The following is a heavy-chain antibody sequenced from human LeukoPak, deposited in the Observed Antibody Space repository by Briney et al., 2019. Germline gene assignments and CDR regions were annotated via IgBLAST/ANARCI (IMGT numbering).Heavy chain of an antibody. CDR3: ARGYCSGGNCYYFDY. CDR2: IYYIGST. D-gene: IGHD2-15*01. CDR1: GASISSYY. J-gene: IGHJ4*02. V-gene: IGHV4-59*01. Sequence: SQTLSLTCTVSGASISSYYWSWIRQPPGKGLEWIGYIYYIGSTNYNPSLKSRVTISVDTSKNQFSLKLSSVTAADTAVYYCARGYCSGGNCYYFDYWGQGTLVTVSS.